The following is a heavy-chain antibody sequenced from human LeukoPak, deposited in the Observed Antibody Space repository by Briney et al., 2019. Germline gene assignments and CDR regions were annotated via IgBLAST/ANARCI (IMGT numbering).Heavy chain of an antibody. CDR3: ARPGCGGNCYYRMDV. CDR1: GFTFSSYA. D-gene: IGHD2-21*01. CDR2: VSDSGTRT. Sequence: GGSLRLSCAASGFTFSSYAMTWVRQAPGKGLEWVSAVSDSGTRTFYADSVKGRFAISRDNSRNKLFLQMNSLRADDTAVYYCARPGCGGNCYYRMDVWGKGTTVTVSS. V-gene: IGHV3-23*01. J-gene: IGHJ6*04.